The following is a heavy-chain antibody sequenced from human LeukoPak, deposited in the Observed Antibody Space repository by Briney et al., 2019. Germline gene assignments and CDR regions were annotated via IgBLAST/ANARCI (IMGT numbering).Heavy chain of an antibody. D-gene: IGHD1-26*01. J-gene: IGHJ4*02. CDR1: GYTLTELS. Sequence: ASVKVSCKVSGYTLTELSMHWVRQAPGKGLEWMGGFDPEDGETIYAQKFQGRVTMTEDTSTDTAYMELSSLRSEDTAVYYCATVEGKGIVGATTFDYWGQGTLVTVSS. CDR3: ATVEGKGIVGATTFDY. V-gene: IGHV1-24*01. CDR2: FDPEDGET.